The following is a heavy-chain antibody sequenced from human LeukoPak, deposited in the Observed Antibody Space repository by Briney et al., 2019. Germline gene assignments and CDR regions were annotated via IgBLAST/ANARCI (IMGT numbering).Heavy chain of an antibody. CDR3: ARDKGGNGNWFDP. V-gene: IGHV1-69*05. CDR2: IIPTFGTA. D-gene: IGHD4-23*01. Sequence: SVKVSRKASGGTFSSYAISWVRQAPGQGLEWMGGIIPTFGTANYAQKFQGRVTITTDESTSTAYMELSSLRSEDTAVYYCARDKGGNGNWFDPWGQGTLVTVSS. J-gene: IGHJ5*02. CDR1: GGTFSSYA.